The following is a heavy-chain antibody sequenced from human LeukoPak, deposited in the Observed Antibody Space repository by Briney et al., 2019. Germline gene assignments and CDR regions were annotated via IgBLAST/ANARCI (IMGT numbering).Heavy chain of an antibody. D-gene: IGHD6-19*01. J-gene: IGHJ4*02. CDR1: GYTFTNYG. CDR3: ARFAYSSGSDY. V-gene: IGHV1-18*01. Sequence: ASVKVSCKASGYTFTNYGFSWVRQAPGQGLEWMGWISTYNGDANYAPKLQDRVTVTADTSTTTAYMELRSLRSDDTAVYFCARFAYSSGSDYWGQGTLVTVSS. CDR2: ISTYNGDA.